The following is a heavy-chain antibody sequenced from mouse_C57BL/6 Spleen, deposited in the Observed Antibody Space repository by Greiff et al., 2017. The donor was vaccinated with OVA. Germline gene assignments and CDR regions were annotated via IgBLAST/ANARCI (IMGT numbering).Heavy chain of an antibody. CDR1: GYAFSSSW. CDR2: IYPGDGDT. V-gene: IGHV1-82*01. D-gene: IGHD3-2*02. CDR3: AIDSSGFYYAMDY. Sequence: QLQQSGPELVKPGASVKISCKASGYAFSSSWMNWVKQRPGKGLEWIGRIYPGDGDTNYNGKFKGKATLTADKSSSTAYMQLSSLTSEDSAVYFCAIDSSGFYYAMDYWGQGTSVTVSS. J-gene: IGHJ4*01.